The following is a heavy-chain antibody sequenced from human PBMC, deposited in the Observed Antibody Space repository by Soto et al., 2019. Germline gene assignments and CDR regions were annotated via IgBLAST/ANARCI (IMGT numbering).Heavy chain of an antibody. V-gene: IGHV1-69*13. CDR1: GGTFSSYA. CDR3: ARDLSSTRPLLSRLPPMDV. Sequence: SVKVSCKASGGTFSSYAISWVRQAPGQGLERMGGIIPIFGTANYAQKFQGRVTITADESTSTAYMELSSLRSEDTAVYYCARDLSSTRPLLSRLPPMDVWGQGTTVTVSS. CDR2: IIPIFGTA. J-gene: IGHJ6*02. D-gene: IGHD6-13*01.